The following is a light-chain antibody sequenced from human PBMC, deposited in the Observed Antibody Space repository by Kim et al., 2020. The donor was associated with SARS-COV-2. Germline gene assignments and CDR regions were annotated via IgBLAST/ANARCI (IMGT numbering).Light chain of an antibody. V-gene: IGKV3-20*01. CDR1: QSFGGSY. CDR3: QQYGSSPLT. Sequence: EVVLTQSPGTLSLSPGERATLSCRASQSFGGSYLAWYQQKSGQAPRLLIYGASIRATGIPDRFSGSGSGTDFTLTITRLEPEDFAVYYGQQYGSSPLTFGGGTKVDIK. J-gene: IGKJ4*01. CDR2: GAS.